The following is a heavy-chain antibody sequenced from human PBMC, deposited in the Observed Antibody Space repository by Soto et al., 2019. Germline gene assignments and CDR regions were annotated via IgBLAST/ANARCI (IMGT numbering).Heavy chain of an antibody. CDR2: IYYSGST. Sequence: PSETRSLTCTVSGGSISSYYWSWIRQPPGKGLERIGYIYYSGSTNYNPSLKSRVTISVDTSKNQFSLKLSSVTAADTAVYYCARDMVRGMDVWGQGTTVTVSS. V-gene: IGHV4-59*01. J-gene: IGHJ6*02. CDR1: GGSISSYY. D-gene: IGHD3-10*01. CDR3: ARDMVRGMDV.